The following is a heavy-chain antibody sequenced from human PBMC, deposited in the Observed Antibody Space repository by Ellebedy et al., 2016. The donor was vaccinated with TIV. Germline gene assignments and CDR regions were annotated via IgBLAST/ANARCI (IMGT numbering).Heavy chain of an antibody. Sequence: GESLKISCAASGFTFSSYAMSWVRQAPGKGLEWVSVISGSGGSTYYADSVKGRFTISRDNSKNMLYLQMNSLRAEDTAVLYCAKGMDYFDYWGQGTLITVSS. CDR3: AKGMDYFDY. CDR1: GFTFSSYA. J-gene: IGHJ4*02. D-gene: IGHD5-24*01. CDR2: ISGSGGST. V-gene: IGHV3-23*01.